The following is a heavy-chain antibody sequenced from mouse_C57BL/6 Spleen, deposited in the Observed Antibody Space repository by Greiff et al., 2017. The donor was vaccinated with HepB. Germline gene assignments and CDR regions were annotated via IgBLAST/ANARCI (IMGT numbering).Heavy chain of an antibody. CDR2: INPSSGYT. V-gene: IGHV1-4*01. CDR1: GYTFTSYT. Sequence: QVQLKQSGAELARPGASVKMSCKASGYTFTSYTMHWVKQRPGQGLEWIGYINPSSGYTKYNQKFKDKATLTADKSSSTAYMQLSSLTSEDSAVYYCARWENRGNYYFDYWGQGTTLTVSS. CDR3: ARWENRGNYYFDY. D-gene: IGHD2-1*01. J-gene: IGHJ2*01.